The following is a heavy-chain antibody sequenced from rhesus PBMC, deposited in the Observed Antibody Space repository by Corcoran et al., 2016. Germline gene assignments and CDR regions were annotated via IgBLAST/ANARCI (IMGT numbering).Heavy chain of an antibody. Sequence: QVQLQESGPGLVKPSETLSLTCAVSGGSISSSNWWTWIRQSPGNGLEWIGYTSGSSGSTYYNPSLKSRVTISKDTSKNQFSLKLSSVTAADTAVYCCAARLAVAAIDYWGQGVLVTVSS. CDR2: TSGSSGST. J-gene: IGHJ4*01. D-gene: IGHD4-29*01. V-gene: IGHV4-65*02. CDR1: GGSISSSNW. CDR3: AARLAVAAIDY.